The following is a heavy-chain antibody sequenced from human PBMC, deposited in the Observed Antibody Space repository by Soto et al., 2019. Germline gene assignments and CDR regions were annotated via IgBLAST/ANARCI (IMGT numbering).Heavy chain of an antibody. CDR1: GGTFSSYA. D-gene: IGHD1-20*01. V-gene: IGHV1-69*13. J-gene: IGHJ4*02. Sequence: SVKVSCKASGGTFSSYAISWVRQAPGQGLEWMGGIIPIFGTANYAQKFQGRVTITADESTSTAYMELSSLRSEDTAVYYCALLPSIYNWNYFDYWGQGTLVTVS. CDR3: ALLPSIYNWNYFDY. CDR2: IIPIFGTA.